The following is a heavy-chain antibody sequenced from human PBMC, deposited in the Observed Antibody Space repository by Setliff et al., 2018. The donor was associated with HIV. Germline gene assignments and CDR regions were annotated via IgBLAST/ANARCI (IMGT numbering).Heavy chain of an antibody. Sequence: PSETLSLTCTVSGGSISSGSYYWSWIRQPPGKGREWIGSIYYSGNTNYNPSLKSRVTMSIDTSTNQFSLKLNSVTAADMATYYCAREGGGYSGTYFNFPFDSWGQGTLVTVSS. D-gene: IGHD1-26*01. V-gene: IGHV4-39*07. CDR3: AREGGGYSGTYFNFPFDS. J-gene: IGHJ4*02. CDR2: IYYSGNT. CDR1: GGSISSGSYY.